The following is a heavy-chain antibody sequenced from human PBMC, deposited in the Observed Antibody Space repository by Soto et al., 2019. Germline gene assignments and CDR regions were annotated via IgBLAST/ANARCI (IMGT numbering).Heavy chain of an antibody. CDR3: AGTDCSGGSCYPYYFDY. V-gene: IGHV1-18*01. D-gene: IGHD2-15*01. Sequence: ASVKVSCKASGYTFTSYGISWVRQAPGQGLEWMGWISAYNGNTNYARKLQGRVTMTTDTSTSTAYMELRSLRSDDTAVYYCAGTDCSGGSCYPYYFDYWGQGTLVTVSS. CDR1: GYTFTSYG. CDR2: ISAYNGNT. J-gene: IGHJ4*02.